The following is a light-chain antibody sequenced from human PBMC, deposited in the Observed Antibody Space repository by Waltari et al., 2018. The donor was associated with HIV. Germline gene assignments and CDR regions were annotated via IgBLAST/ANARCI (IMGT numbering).Light chain of an antibody. Sequence: QSVLTQPPSVSAAPGQKVSISCSGGISNVGNNYVSWYQQLPGNATKLLMYDNHKRPSGIPDRFSGSKSVTSATLDITGLQTGDEADYYCGTWDSSLSTYVFGSGTKVTAL. CDR2: DNH. J-gene: IGLJ1*01. CDR3: GTWDSSLSTYV. V-gene: IGLV1-51*01. CDR1: ISNVGNNY.